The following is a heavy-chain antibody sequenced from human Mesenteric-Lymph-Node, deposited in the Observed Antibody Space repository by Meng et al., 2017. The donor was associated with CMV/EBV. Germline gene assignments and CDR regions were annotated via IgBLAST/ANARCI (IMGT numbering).Heavy chain of an antibody. J-gene: IGHJ6*02. Sequence: ASVKVSCKASGYTFTGYYMHWVRQAPGQGLEWMGWINPYSGGTNYAQKFQGRVTMARDTSISTAYMELSSLRSEDTAVYYCARGVGLELPDYYGMDVWGQGTTVTVSS. D-gene: IGHD1-7*01. V-gene: IGHV1-2*02. CDR1: GYTFTGYY. CDR3: ARGVGLELPDYYGMDV. CDR2: INPYSGGT.